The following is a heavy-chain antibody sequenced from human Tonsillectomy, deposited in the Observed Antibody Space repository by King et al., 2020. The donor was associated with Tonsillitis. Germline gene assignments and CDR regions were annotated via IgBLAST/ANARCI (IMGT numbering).Heavy chain of an antibody. D-gene: IGHD3-10*01. CDR1: GLTFSDYA. CDR3: ANRSH. V-gene: IGHV3-23*04. Sequence: VQLVESGGGLVQPGGSLRLSCAASGLTFSDYAISGVSQAPGKALVGVSSISAGGGSTYYADSGKGGFTISRDNSKNALYLEMNSMTVEDTDVYYCANRSHWGQGTVVTVSS. CDR2: ISAGGGST. J-gene: IGHJ3*01.